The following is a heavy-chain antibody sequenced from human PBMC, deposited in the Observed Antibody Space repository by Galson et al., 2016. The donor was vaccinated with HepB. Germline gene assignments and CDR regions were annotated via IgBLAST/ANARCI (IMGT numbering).Heavy chain of an antibody. CDR2: TNHSGNT. J-gene: IGHJ5*02. Sequence: SETLSLTCAVFGGTFNGYYRTWIRQPPGKGLEWIGETNHSGNTNYNPSPKSRVNLSVDMAKKQFTLELTSVTVADTAIYYCARGTYYDSATRFDPGGQGTPVTVAS. V-gene: IGHV4-34*01. CDR1: GGTFNGYY. CDR3: ARGTYYDSATRFDP. D-gene: IGHD3-3*01.